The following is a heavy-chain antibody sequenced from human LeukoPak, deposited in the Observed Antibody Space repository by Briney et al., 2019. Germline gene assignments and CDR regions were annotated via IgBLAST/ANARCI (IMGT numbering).Heavy chain of an antibody. Sequence: SETLSLTCTVSGGSISSYYWSWIRQPPGKGLEWIGYIYYSGSTNYNPSLKSRVTISVDTSKSQFSLKLSSVTAADTAVYYCARDGDMVPHDAFDIWGQGTMVTVSS. CDR3: ARDGDMVPHDAFDI. J-gene: IGHJ3*02. V-gene: IGHV4-59*01. D-gene: IGHD4/OR15-4a*01. CDR1: GGSISSYY. CDR2: IYYSGST.